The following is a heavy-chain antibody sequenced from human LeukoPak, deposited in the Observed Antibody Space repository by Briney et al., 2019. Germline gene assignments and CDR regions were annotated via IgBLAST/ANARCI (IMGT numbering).Heavy chain of an antibody. CDR2: INSDGSIT. CDR3: ARDAVDTANAV. Sequence: GGSLRLSCAASGFTFSDYYMDWVRQAPGKGLVWVSHINSDGSITSYADSVKGRFTISRDNAKNTLYLQMNSLRAEDTAVYYCARDAVDTANAVWGQGTTVTVSS. CDR1: GFTFSDYY. J-gene: IGHJ6*02. V-gene: IGHV3-74*01. D-gene: IGHD5-18*01.